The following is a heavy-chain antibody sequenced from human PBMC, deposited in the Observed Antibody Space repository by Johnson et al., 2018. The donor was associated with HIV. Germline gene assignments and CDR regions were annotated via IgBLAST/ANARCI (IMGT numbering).Heavy chain of an antibody. J-gene: IGHJ3*02. CDR2: IRYDGGNN. CDR3: AKDRRTYSSSADAFDI. D-gene: IGHD6-6*01. V-gene: IGHV3-30*02. Sequence: QMLLVESGGGVVQPGGSLRLSCAASGFTFSSHGIHWARQAPGKGLDGVSFIRYDGGNNYYAHPVKGRSPTSRDNSKNTLYLQMNSLRAEDTAVYYCAKDRRTYSSSADAFDIWGQGTMVTVSS. CDR1: GFTFSSHG.